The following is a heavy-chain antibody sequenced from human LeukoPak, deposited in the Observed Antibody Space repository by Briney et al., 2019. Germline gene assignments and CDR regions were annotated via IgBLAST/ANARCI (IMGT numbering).Heavy chain of an antibody. V-gene: IGHV3-21*01. D-gene: IGHD3-10*01. CDR1: EFTFSSYT. J-gene: IGHJ4*02. Sequence: PGGSLRLSCAASEFTFSSYTLNWVRQAPGRGLEWISSISGATTYTYYADSLKGRFTISRDNAKNSLYLQMNSLRAEDTAVYYCARGNNYHGSGSSYYFDYWGQGTLVTVSS. CDR3: ARGNNYHGSGSSYYFDY. CDR2: ISGATTYT.